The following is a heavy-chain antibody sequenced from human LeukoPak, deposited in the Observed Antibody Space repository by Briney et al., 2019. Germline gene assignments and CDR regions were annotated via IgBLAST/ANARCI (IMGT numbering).Heavy chain of an antibody. CDR1: GYTFTGYY. CDR3: ARSPAGMGYYYGMDV. J-gene: IGHJ6*02. CDR2: INPNSGGT. V-gene: IGHV1-2*02. Sequence: ASVTVSCKASGYTFTGYYMHWVRQAPGQGLEWMGWINPNSGGTNYAQKFQGRVTMTRDTSISTAYMGLSRLRSDDTAVYYCARSPAGMGYYYGMDVWGQGTTVTVSS. D-gene: IGHD1-14*01.